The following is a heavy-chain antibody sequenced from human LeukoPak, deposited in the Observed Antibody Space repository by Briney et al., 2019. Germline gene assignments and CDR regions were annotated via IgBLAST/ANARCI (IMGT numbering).Heavy chain of an antibody. D-gene: IGHD3-10*01. CDR1: GFSFSSYG. J-gene: IGHJ4*02. CDR3: AKGYGSGSYYKAS. Sequence: PGGSLRLSCAASGFSFSSYGMSWVRQAPGKGLEWVSAITATSSGTHDADSVQGRFTISRDNSKNTLYLQMNSLRAEDTAVYYCAKGYGSGSYYKASWGQGTLVTVSS. V-gene: IGHV3-23*01. CDR2: ITATSSGT.